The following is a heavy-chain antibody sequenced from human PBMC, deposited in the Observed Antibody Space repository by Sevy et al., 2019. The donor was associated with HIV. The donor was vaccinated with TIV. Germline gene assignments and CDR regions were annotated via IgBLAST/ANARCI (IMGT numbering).Heavy chain of an antibody. CDR2: VNSDGGDT. CDR3: VAANSWEDY. Sequence: GGSLRLSYEGSGYIFSNYWMLWVRQAPGKGLEWVSRVNSDGGDTAYADSVKGRFTISRDNAENTMSLQMNSLRAEDTGLYYCVAANSWEDYWGQGTQVTVSS. J-gene: IGHJ4*02. CDR1: GYIFSNYW. D-gene: IGHD6-13*01. V-gene: IGHV3-74*01.